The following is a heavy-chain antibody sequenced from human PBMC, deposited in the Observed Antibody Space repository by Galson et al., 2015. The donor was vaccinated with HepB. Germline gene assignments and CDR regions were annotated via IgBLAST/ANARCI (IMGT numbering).Heavy chain of an antibody. D-gene: IGHD5-24*01. Sequence: SLRLSCAASRFTFSSYAMHWVRQAPGKGLEWVAVISFDGSKKHYADSVGGRFTISRDNFKKTLYLHMSSLRAEDTALYYCTSSRDGYNPGGYWGQGTLVTVSS. CDR2: ISFDGSKK. J-gene: IGHJ4*02. CDR3: TSSRDGYNPGGY. CDR1: RFTFSSYA. V-gene: IGHV3-30-3*01.